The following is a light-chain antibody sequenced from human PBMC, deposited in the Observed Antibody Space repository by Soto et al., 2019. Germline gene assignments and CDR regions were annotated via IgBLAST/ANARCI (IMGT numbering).Light chain of an antibody. CDR3: SAYTDSSTLV. J-gene: IGLJ3*02. V-gene: IGLV2-14*01. CDR2: EVR. Sequence: QSALTQPASVSGSAGQSITISCSGTIRDVGAYNLVSWYQQHSGTAPKLIIYEVRNRPSGISSRFSGSRSGNTASLTISGLQSEDEGDYYCSAYTDSSTLVFGGGTKLTVL. CDR1: IRDVGAYNL.